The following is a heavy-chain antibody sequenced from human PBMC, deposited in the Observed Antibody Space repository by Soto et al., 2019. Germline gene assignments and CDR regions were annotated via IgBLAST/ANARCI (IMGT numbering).Heavy chain of an antibody. D-gene: IGHD6-19*01. V-gene: IGHV4-34*01. Sequence: SETLSLTCAVYGGSFIGYYWSWRRQPPGKGLEWIGEINHSGSTNYNPSLKSRVTISVDTSKNQFSLKLSSVTAADTAVYYCARGPRLRIAVAGTRWFDPWGQGTLVTVSS. CDR3: ARGPRLRIAVAGTRWFDP. CDR1: GGSFIGYY. CDR2: INHSGST. J-gene: IGHJ5*02.